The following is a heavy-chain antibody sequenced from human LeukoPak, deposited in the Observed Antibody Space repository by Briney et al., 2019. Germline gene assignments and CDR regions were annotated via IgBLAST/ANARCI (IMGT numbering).Heavy chain of an antibody. V-gene: IGHV3-21*01. Sequence: GGSLRLSCEASGFTFSTFAMIWVRQPPGKGLEWVSSISSSSSYIYYADSVKGRFTISRDNAKNSLYLQMNSLRAEDTAVYYCARDPTSSWETAFDIWGQGTMVTVSS. CDR3: ARDPTSSWETAFDI. J-gene: IGHJ3*02. D-gene: IGHD1-26*01. CDR2: ISSSSSYI. CDR1: GFTFSTFA.